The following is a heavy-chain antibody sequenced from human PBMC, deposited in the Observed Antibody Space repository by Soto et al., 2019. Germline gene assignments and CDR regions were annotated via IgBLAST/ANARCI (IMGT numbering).Heavy chain of an antibody. CDR1: GYTFTGYY. J-gene: IGHJ6*02. V-gene: IGHV1-2*04. CDR2: INPNSGGT. D-gene: IGHD6-13*01. Sequence: GCSVKVSCKASGYTFTGYYMHWVRQAPGQPLEWMGWINPNSGGTNYAQKFQGCVTMTRDTSISTAYMELSRLRSDDTAVYYCARDRYSSSWSYYYYRMDVWGQGTTLTVSS. CDR3: ARDRYSSSWSYYYYRMDV.